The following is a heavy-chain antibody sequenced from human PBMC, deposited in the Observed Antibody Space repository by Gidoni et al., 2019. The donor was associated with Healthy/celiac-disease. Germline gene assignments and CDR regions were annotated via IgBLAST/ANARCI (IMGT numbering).Heavy chain of an antibody. CDR3: ARDLLNEMAEDY. Sequence: QVQLVESGGGVVQPGRSLRLSCAASGFTFSSYGMHWVRQAPGKGLEWVAVIWYDGSNKYYADSVKGRFTISRDNSKNTLYLQMNSLRAEDTAVYYCARDLLNEMAEDYWGQGTLVTVSS. D-gene: IGHD1-1*01. V-gene: IGHV3-33*01. J-gene: IGHJ4*02. CDR2: IWYDGSNK. CDR1: GFTFSSYG.